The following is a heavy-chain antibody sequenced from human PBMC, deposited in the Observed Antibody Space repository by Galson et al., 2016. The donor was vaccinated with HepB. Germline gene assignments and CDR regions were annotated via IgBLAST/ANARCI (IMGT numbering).Heavy chain of an antibody. CDR3: AGKRSDNYGMDV. Sequence: SLRLSCAASGFTFSRMNWVRQAPGKGLEWVANIKQDGSQKYYVDSVRGRFTISRDSAENSLHLQMGSLRAEDTAVYYCAGKRSDNYGMDVWGQGTTVTVSS. J-gene: IGHJ6*02. CDR1: GFTFSR. D-gene: IGHD4-17*01. V-gene: IGHV3-7*01. CDR2: IKQDGSQK.